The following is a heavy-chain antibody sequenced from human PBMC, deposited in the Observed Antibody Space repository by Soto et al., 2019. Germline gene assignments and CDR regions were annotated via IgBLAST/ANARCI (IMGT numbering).Heavy chain of an antibody. D-gene: IGHD3-10*01. CDR1: GYTFTSYA. J-gene: IGHJ6*02. CDR2: INAGNGNT. V-gene: IGHV1-3*01. Sequence: QVQLVQSGAEVKKPGASVKVSCKASGYTFTSYAMHWVRQAPGQRLEWMGWINAGNGNTKYSQKFQGRVTITRDTSASTAYMELSSLRSEDTAVYYCARGLTMVRWRYGMDVWGQGTTVTVSS. CDR3: ARGLTMVRWRYGMDV.